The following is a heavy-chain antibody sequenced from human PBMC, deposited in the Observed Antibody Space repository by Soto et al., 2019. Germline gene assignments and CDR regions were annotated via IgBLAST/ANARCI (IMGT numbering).Heavy chain of an antibody. D-gene: IGHD6-19*01. CDR3: ASPPNESSGYYYGMDV. CDR2: IIPIFGTA. J-gene: IGHJ6*02. Sequence: QVQLVQSGAEVKKPGSSVKVSCKSSGGTFSSYAISWVRQSPGQGLEWMGGIIPIFGTANYAKKFQGRVTIPADDSTSTAYMELSSLRSEDTAVYYCASPPNESSGYYYGMDVWGQGTTVTVSS. CDR1: GGTFSSYA. V-gene: IGHV1-69*12.